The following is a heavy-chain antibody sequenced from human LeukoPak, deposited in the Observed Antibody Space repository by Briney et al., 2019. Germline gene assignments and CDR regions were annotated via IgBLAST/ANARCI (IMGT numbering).Heavy chain of an antibody. Sequence: SGTLSLTCAVSGGSINSSLWWSWVRQPPGKGLEWIGYIYYSGSTNYNPSLKSRVTISVDTSKNQFSLKLSSVTAADTAVYYCARGKDYYDSSGYYFYWGQGTLVTVSS. J-gene: IGHJ4*02. V-gene: IGHV4-4*02. D-gene: IGHD3-22*01. CDR3: ARGKDYYDSSGYYFY. CDR1: GGSINSSLW. CDR2: IYYSGST.